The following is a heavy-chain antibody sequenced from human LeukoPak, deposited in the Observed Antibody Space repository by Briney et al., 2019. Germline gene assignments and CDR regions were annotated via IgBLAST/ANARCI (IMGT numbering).Heavy chain of an antibody. J-gene: IGHJ4*02. CDR3: AREPQKPSCRGDCYHWY. Sequence: GASVKVSCKASGGTFSSYAISWVRQAPGQGLEWVGGIIPIFGTTNSAQKFPCRVTITADKSTSTAYMELSSLRSEDTALYYCAREPQKPSCRGDCYHWYWGQGPLVTVSS. CDR2: IIPIFGTT. V-gene: IGHV1-69*06. D-gene: IGHD2-21*02. CDR1: GGTFSSYA.